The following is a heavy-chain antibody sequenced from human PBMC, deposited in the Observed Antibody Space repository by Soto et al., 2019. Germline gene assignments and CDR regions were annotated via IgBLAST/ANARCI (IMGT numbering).Heavy chain of an antibody. Sequence: QVQLVQSGAEVKKPGSSVKVSCKASGGTFSSYAISWVRQAPGQGLEWMGGIIPIFGTANYAQKFQGRVTITADESTSTAYTELSSLRSEDTAVYYCARVSGSSSSSPMGYWGQGTLVTVSS. D-gene: IGHD6-6*01. V-gene: IGHV1-69*12. CDR3: ARVSGSSSSSPMGY. CDR2: IIPIFGTA. J-gene: IGHJ4*02. CDR1: GGTFSSYA.